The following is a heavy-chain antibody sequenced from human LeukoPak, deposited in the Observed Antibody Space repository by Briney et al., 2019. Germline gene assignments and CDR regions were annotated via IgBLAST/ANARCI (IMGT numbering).Heavy chain of an antibody. Sequence: SETLSLTCTVSGGSINSYYWSWIRQPPGKGLEWIGYIYYSGSTNYNPSLKSRVTISVDTSKNQFSLKLSSVTAADTAVYYCARASRYYGSGSYYYYYYYMDVWGKGTTVTVSS. CDR1: GGSINSYY. D-gene: IGHD3-10*01. CDR2: IYYSGST. V-gene: IGHV4-59*12. CDR3: ARASRYYGSGSYYYYYYYMDV. J-gene: IGHJ6*03.